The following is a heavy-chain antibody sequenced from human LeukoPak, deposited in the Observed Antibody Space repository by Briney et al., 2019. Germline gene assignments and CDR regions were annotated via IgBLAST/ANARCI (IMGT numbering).Heavy chain of an antibody. Sequence: GGSLRLSCAASGFTFSSYGMHWVRQAPGKGLEWVAFIRYDGSNKYYADSVKGRFTISRDNSKNSLYLQMNSLRAEDTAVYYCARDRVGYGDYFDYWGQGTLVTVSS. CDR2: IRYDGSNK. V-gene: IGHV3-30*02. CDR3: ARDRVGYGDYFDY. J-gene: IGHJ4*02. D-gene: IGHD4-17*01. CDR1: GFTFSSYG.